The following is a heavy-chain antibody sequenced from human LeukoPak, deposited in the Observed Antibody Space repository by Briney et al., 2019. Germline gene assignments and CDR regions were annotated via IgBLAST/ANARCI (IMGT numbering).Heavy chain of an antibody. CDR2: ISAYNGNT. D-gene: IGHD3-9*01. J-gene: IGHJ4*02. V-gene: IGHV1-18*01. CDR1: GYTFTSYG. Sequence: ASVKVSCKASGYTFTSYGISWVRQAPGQGLEWMGWISAYNGNTNYAQKLQGRVTMTTDTSTSTAYMELRSLRSDDTAVYYCARGGYYDILTGYYRSHTDPDYWGQGTQVTVSS. CDR3: ARGGYYDILTGYYRSHTDPDY.